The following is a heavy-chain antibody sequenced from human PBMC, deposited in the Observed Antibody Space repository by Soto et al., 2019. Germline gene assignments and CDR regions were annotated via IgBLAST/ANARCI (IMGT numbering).Heavy chain of an antibody. CDR3: ATTFDCLKTSCFRSSDI. CDR1: GLTFSSDA. J-gene: IGHJ3*02. Sequence: GGPLRLSCAASGLTFSSDAMHWVRQAPGTGPEWVAVISSDGKNYNFADSVKGRFTISRDNSKNTLYLQMNSLRLEDAAVYYCATTFDCLKTSCFRSSDIWGQGTMVTVAS. D-gene: IGHD2-2*01. V-gene: IGHV3-30*04. CDR2: ISSDGKNY.